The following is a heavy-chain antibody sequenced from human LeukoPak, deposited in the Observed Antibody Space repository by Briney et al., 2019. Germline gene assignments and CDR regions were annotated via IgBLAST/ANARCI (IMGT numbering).Heavy chain of an antibody. CDR3: AKALRWDYEGIFDY. Sequence: PGGSLRLSCAASGFTFSSYGMSWVRQAPGKGLEWVSAISGSGGSTYYADSVKGRFTISRDNSKNTLYLQMNSLRAEDTVVYYCAKALRWDYEGIFDYWGQGTLVTVSS. CDR2: ISGSGGST. J-gene: IGHJ4*02. D-gene: IGHD4-17*01. V-gene: IGHV3-23*01. CDR1: GFTFSSYG.